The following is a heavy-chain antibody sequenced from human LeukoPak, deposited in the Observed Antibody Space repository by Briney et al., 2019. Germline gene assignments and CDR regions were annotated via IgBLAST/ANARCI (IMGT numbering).Heavy chain of an antibody. CDR1: GFTFSSHA. D-gene: IGHD3-22*01. CDR3: ATRNFYQTKPYYYYYFDF. J-gene: IGHJ4*02. Sequence: GGSLRLSCAASGFTFSSHAMIWLRQAPGRGGECVSGISSSGDATYYAASVRGRFTISRDNSRNTLYLQINSLRAEDTAAYYCATRNFYQTKPYYYYYFDFWGQGTLVTVPS. V-gene: IGHV3-23*01. CDR2: ISSSGDAT.